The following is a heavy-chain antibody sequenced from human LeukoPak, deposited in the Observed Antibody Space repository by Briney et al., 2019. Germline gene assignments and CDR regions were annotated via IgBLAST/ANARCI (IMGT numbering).Heavy chain of an antibody. CDR3: AAASSPPRGYSGYPNRFDP. V-gene: IGHV1-69*05. J-gene: IGHJ5*02. CDR2: IIPIFGTA. CDR1: GGTFSSYA. D-gene: IGHD5-12*01. Sequence: SVKVSCKASGGTFSSYAISWVRQAPGQGLEWMGRIIPIFGTANYAQKFQGRVTITTDESTSAAYMELSSLRSEDTAVYYCAAASSPPRGYSGYPNRFDPWGQGTLVTVSS.